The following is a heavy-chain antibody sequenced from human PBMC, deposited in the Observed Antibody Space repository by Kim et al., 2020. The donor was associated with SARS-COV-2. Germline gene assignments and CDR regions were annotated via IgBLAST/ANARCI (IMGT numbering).Heavy chain of an antibody. CDR3: ARDPVTGRGGIDY. CDR1: GYTFTSYY. D-gene: IGHD4-4*01. J-gene: IGHJ4*02. CDR2: INPSGGST. V-gene: IGHV1-46*01. Sequence: ASVKVSCKASGYTFTSYYMHWVRQAPGQGLEWMGIINPSGGSTSYAQKFQGRLTMTRDTTTSTVYMELSSLRSEDTAVYYCARDPVTGRGGIDYWGQGTLVTVSS.